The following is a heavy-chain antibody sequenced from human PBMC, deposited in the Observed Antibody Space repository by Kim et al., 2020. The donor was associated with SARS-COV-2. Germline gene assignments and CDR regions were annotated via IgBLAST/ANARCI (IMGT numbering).Heavy chain of an antibody. J-gene: IGHJ4*02. V-gene: IGHV4-39*01. CDR3: ARHDSLSGSSWSYSNFFDY. Sequence: SETLSLTCSVSGVSITSGGHYWAWIRRPPGKGLEWIGTISQSGSTYYKASLERRPSISADESTNQFSLQLSSVTATDTAVYFCARHDSLSGSSWSYSNFFDYWGQGALVTVSS. CDR2: ISQSGST. CDR1: GVSITSGGHY. D-gene: IGHD1-26*01.